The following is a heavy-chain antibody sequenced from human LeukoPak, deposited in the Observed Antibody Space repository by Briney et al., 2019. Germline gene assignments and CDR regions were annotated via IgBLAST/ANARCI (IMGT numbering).Heavy chain of an antibody. V-gene: IGHV5-51*01. CDR1: GYSFTSYW. CDR2: IYPGDSDT. J-gene: IGHJ6*03. D-gene: IGHD6-13*01. CDR3: ARQRGYSSSPRDYYYYMDV. Sequence: PGESLKISCKGSGYSFTSYWIGWVRQMPGKGLEWMGIIYPGDSDTRYNPSFQGQVTISADKSISTAYLQWSSLKASDTAMYYCARQRGYSSSPRDYYYYMDVWGKGTTVTVSS.